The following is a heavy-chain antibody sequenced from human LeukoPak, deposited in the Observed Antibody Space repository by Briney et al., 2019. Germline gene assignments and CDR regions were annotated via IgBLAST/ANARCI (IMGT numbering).Heavy chain of an antibody. Sequence: ASVKVSCKASGYTFTGYYMQWVRQAPGQGLEWMGWINPNSGGTHYAEKFQGRVTLTSDTSINTAYMELSSLTSDDTDVYYCARDAPQWLSEGNWVDPWGQGTLVTVSS. V-gene: IGHV1-2*02. CDR1: GYTFTGYY. CDR2: INPNSGGT. D-gene: IGHD6-19*01. CDR3: ARDAPQWLSEGNWVDP. J-gene: IGHJ5*02.